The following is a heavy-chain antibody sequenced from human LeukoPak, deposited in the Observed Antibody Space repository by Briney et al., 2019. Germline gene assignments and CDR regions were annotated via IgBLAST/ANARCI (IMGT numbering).Heavy chain of an antibody. D-gene: IGHD3-16*01. CDR2: INPNSGGT. CDR1: GYTFTGYY. CDR3: ARVSGNRGSARDY. J-gene: IGHJ4*02. V-gene: IGHV1-2*06. Sequence: ASVMVSCKASGYTFTGYYMHWVRQAPGQGLEWMGRINPNSGGTNYAQKFQGRVTMTRDTSISTAYMELSRLRSDDTAVYYCARVSGNRGSARDYWGQGTLVTVSS.